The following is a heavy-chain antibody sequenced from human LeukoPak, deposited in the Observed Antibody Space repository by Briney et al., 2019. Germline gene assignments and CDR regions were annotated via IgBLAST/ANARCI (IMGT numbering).Heavy chain of an antibody. CDR2: IYYSGST. CDR3: AREKDYDYVWGSYRYTET. Sequence: SETLSLTCTVSGGSISSYYWSWIRQPPGKGLEWIGYIYYSGSTYYNPSLKSRVTISVDTSKNQLSLKLSSVTAADTAVYYCAREKDYDYVWGSYRYTETWGQGTLVTVSS. CDR1: GGSISSYY. J-gene: IGHJ5*02. D-gene: IGHD3-16*02. V-gene: IGHV4-59*12.